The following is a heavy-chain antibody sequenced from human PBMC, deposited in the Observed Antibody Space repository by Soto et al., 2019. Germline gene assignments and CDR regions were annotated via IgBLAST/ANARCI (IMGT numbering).Heavy chain of an antibody. Sequence: PSETLSLTCAVSGYSLSSGSYWGWIRQPPGKGPEWIASIYHGGTTFYNPSLKSRVTISVDTSKNHYSLKLKSVTAADTAVYYCARVHVMVVAGSTFDYWGPGTLVTV. D-gene: IGHD6-19*01. CDR1: GYSLSSGSY. CDR2: IYHGGTT. CDR3: ARVHVMVVAGSTFDY. J-gene: IGHJ4*01. V-gene: IGHV4-38-2*01.